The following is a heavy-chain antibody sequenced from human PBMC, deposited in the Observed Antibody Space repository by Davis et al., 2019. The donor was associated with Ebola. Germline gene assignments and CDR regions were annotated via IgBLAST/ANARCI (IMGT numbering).Heavy chain of an antibody. CDR1: GYTFTSYG. J-gene: IGHJ6*02. D-gene: IGHD3-9*01. CDR2: ISVYNVNT. CDR3: ARLRGVLRYFDWSNYYYGMDV. V-gene: IGHV1-18*04. Sequence: AASVKVSCKASGYTFTSYGISWVRQAPGQGLEWMGWISVYNVNTNYAQKLQGRVTMTTDTSTNTAYMELRSLRSDDTAVYYCARLRGVLRYFDWSNYYYGMDVWGQGTTVTVSS.